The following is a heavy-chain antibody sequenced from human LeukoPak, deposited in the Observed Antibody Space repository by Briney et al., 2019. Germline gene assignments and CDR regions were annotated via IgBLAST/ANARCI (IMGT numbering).Heavy chain of an antibody. CDR1: GYTLTELS. CDR2: ISGSGGST. Sequence: GASVKVSCKVSGYTLTELSMHWVRQAPGKGLEWVSAISGSGGSTYYADSVKGRFTISRDNSKNTLYLQMNSLRAEDTAVYYCAKEGGYSYGYWDYWGQGTLVTVSS. V-gene: IGHV3-23*01. J-gene: IGHJ4*02. CDR3: AKEGGYSYGYWDY. D-gene: IGHD5-18*01.